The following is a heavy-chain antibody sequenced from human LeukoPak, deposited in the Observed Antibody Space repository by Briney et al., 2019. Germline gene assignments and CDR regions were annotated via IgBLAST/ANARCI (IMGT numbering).Heavy chain of an antibody. CDR2: IRSKANSYAT. Sequence: PGGSLRLSCAASGFTFSGSAMHWVRQASGKGLEWVGRIRSKANSYATAYAASVKGRFTISRDDSKNTAYLQMNSLKTEDTAVYYCTRHPEEPEGLYYFDYWGQGTLVTVSS. D-gene: IGHD1-14*01. V-gene: IGHV3-73*01. CDR1: GFTFSGSA. CDR3: TRHPEEPEGLYYFDY. J-gene: IGHJ4*02.